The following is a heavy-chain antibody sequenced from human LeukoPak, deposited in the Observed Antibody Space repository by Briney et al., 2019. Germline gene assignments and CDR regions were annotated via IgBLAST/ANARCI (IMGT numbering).Heavy chain of an antibody. CDR3: AKLGSGSNTEY. D-gene: IGHD1-26*01. J-gene: IGHJ4*02. CDR2: IGVNT. CDR1: GFTFSTYA. V-gene: IGHV3-23*01. Sequence: GGSLRLSCAASGFTFSTYAMIWVRQAPGKGLEWVSAIGVNTYYADSVKGRGTISRDNSKNTVCLQMKSLRAEDTAVYYCAKLGSGSNTEYWGQGTLVTVSS.